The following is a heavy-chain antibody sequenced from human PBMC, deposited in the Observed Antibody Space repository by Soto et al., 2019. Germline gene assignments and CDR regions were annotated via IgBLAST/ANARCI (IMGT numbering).Heavy chain of an antibody. Sequence: PSETLSLTCAVSGGSISSSNWWSWVRQPPGKGLEWIGEIYHSGSTYYNPSLKSRVTISVDRSKNQFSLKLSSVTAADTAVYYCARGGETGTASDYWGQGTLVTVSS. D-gene: IGHD1-1*01. V-gene: IGHV4-4*02. CDR1: GGSISSSNW. J-gene: IGHJ4*02. CDR3: ARGGETGTASDY. CDR2: IYHSGST.